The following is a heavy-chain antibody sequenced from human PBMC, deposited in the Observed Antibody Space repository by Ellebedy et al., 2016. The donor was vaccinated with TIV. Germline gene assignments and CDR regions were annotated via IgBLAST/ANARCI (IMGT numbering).Heavy chain of an antibody. J-gene: IGHJ4*02. Sequence: LRLXCTVSGGSISSGDYYWSWIRQPPGKGLEWIGYIYYSGSTYYNPSLKSRVTISVDTSKNQFSLKLSSVTAADTAVYYCARDEPSGNLYWGQGTLVTVSS. V-gene: IGHV4-30-4*01. CDR2: IYYSGST. CDR1: GGSISSGDYY. CDR3: ARDEPSGNLY. D-gene: IGHD2/OR15-2a*01.